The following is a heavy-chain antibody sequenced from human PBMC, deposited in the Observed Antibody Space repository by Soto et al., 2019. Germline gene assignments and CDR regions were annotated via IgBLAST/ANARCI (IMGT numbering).Heavy chain of an antibody. D-gene: IGHD2-15*01. Sequence: PSETLSLTCTVSGGSVSSGSYYWSWIRQPPGKGLEWIGEINHSGSTNYNPSLKSRVTISVDTSKNQFSLKLSSVTAADTAVYYCARGTTATPNWFDPWGQGTLVTVSS. CDR2: INHSGST. J-gene: IGHJ5*02. CDR3: ARGTTATPNWFDP. V-gene: IGHV4-39*07. CDR1: GGSVSSGSYY.